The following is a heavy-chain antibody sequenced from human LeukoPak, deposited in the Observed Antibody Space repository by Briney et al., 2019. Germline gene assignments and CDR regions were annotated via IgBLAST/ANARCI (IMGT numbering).Heavy chain of an antibody. Sequence: ASVTVSCKASGYTFTNYGISWVRQAPGQGLEWMGWINGYNGNTNYAQNLQGRVTMAADTSTNTAYMELRSLRSDDTAMYYCARSPTTVTRGDYWGQGTLVTVSS. D-gene: IGHD4-17*01. V-gene: IGHV1-18*01. CDR1: GYTFTNYG. CDR3: ARSPTTVTRGDY. CDR2: INGYNGNT. J-gene: IGHJ4*02.